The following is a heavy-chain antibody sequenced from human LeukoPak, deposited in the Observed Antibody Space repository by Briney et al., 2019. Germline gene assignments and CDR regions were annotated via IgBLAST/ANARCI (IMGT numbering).Heavy chain of an antibody. Sequence: PGGSLRLSCAASGFTFSSYEMKWVRQAPGKGLEWVSYISSGGTTINYADSVKGRFTISRDNAKNSLYLQMDSLRAEDTAVYYCARGWGYSYGYPIDYWGQGTLVTVSS. CDR1: GFTFSSYE. J-gene: IGHJ4*02. CDR2: ISSGGTTI. CDR3: ARGWGYSYGYPIDY. V-gene: IGHV3-48*03. D-gene: IGHD5-18*01.